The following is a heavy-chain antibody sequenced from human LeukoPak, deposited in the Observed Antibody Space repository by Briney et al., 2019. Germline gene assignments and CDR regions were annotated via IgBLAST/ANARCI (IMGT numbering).Heavy chain of an antibody. CDR3: ARGPQRAAGFKEYYFDY. CDR2: IYTSGST. J-gene: IGHJ4*02. CDR1: GGSISSGSYY. D-gene: IGHD6-13*01. Sequence: PSETLSLTCTVSGGSISSGSYYWSWIRQPAGKGLEWIGRIYTSGSTNYNPSRKSRVTISVDTSKNQFSLKLSSVTAADTAVYYCARGPQRAAGFKEYYFDYWGQGTLVTVSS. V-gene: IGHV4-61*02.